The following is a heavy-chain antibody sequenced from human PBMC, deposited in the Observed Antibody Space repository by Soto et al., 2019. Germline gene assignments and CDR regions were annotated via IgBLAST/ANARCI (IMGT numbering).Heavy chain of an antibody. V-gene: IGHV4-30-4*02. D-gene: IGHD1-1*01. CDR3: ARTLPNRQLFDS. J-gene: IGHJ4*02. Sequence: PSETLSLTCTVSGGSISSGNYYWSWIRQPPGKGLEWIGFISYSGSTYYNASLKSRFTISVDTSKNQFSLRLASVTAADTAVYYCARTLPNRQLFDSWSQGTLVTV. CDR2: ISYSGST. CDR1: GGSISSGNYY.